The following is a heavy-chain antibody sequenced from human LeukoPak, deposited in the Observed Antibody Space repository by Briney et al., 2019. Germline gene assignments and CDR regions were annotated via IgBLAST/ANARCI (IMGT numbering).Heavy chain of an antibody. Sequence: GGSLRLSCAASGFTVRSYEMNWVRQSPGKGLEWVANIKQDASEKDYVDSVKVRFTISRDNAKNSLYLQMNSLRAEDTAVYYCARDKFDIVVVTAIYYYYYMDVWGKGTTVTVSS. CDR1: GFTVRSYE. CDR2: IKQDASEK. CDR3: ARDKFDIVVVTAIYYYYYMDV. V-gene: IGHV3-7*01. J-gene: IGHJ6*03. D-gene: IGHD2-21*02.